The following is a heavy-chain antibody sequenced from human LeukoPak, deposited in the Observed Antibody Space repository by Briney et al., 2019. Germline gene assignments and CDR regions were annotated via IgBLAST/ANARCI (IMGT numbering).Heavy chain of an antibody. V-gene: IGHV3-48*03. Sequence: GGSLRLSCAASGFTFSSYEMNWVRQAPGKGLEWVSYISSSGSTIYYADSVKGRFTISRDNAKNSLYLQMNSLRAEDTAVYYCARGPLPAAPTFFDYWGQGTLVTVSS. CDR3: ARGPLPAAPTFFDY. CDR1: GFTFSSYE. CDR2: ISSSGSTI. J-gene: IGHJ4*02. D-gene: IGHD2-2*01.